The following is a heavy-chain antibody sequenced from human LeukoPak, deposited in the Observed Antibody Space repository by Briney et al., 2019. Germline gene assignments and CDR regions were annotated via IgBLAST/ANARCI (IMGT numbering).Heavy chain of an antibody. CDR2: ISSNGGST. Sequence: GGSLRLSCAASGFTFSSYAMHWVRQAPGKGLEYVSAISSNGGSTYYANSVKGRFTISRDNSKNTLYLQMGSLRAEDTAVYYCAQLPVVFGVVAHDAFDIWGQGTMVTVSS. J-gene: IGHJ3*02. CDR1: GFTFSSYA. D-gene: IGHD3-3*01. V-gene: IGHV3-64*01. CDR3: AQLPVVFGVVAHDAFDI.